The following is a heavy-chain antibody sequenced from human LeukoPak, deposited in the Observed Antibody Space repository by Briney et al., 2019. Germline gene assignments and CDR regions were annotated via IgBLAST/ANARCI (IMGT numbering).Heavy chain of an antibody. Sequence: GSSVKVSCKASGGTFSSYAISWVRQAPGQGLEWMGGIIPIFGTANYAQKFQGSVTITTDESTSTAYMELSSLRSEDTAVYYCASQGRVAVWGMEREYYYYMDVWGNGTTVTVSS. D-gene: IGHD2-8*02. J-gene: IGHJ6*03. CDR2: IIPIFGTA. CDR3: ASQGRVAVWGMEREYYYYMDV. CDR1: GGTFSSYA. V-gene: IGHV1-69*05.